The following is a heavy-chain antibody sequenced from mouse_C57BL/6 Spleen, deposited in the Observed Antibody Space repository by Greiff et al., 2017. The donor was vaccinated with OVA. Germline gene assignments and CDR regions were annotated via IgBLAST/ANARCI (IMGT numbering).Heavy chain of an antibody. J-gene: IGHJ4*01. CDR3: ARGTYDYYAMDY. Sequence: ESGPGLVKPSQSLSLTCSVTGYSITSGYYWYWIRQFPGNKLEWMGYISYDGSNNYHPSLKNRISITRDTSKNPFFLKLNSVTTEDTATYYCARGTYDYYAMDYWGQGTSVTVSS. CDR2: ISYDGSN. D-gene: IGHD6-5*01. V-gene: IGHV3-6*01. CDR1: GYSITSGYY.